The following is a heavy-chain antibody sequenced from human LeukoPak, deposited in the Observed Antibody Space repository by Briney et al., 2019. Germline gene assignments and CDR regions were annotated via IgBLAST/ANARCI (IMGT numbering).Heavy chain of an antibody. D-gene: IGHD3-10*01. CDR2: IYSGGAT. Sequence: GGSLRLSCAASGFTVSSSYMSWVRQAPGKGLEWVSVIYSGGATYYADSVKGRFTISRDNSKNTLYLQMNSLRVEDTAVYYCARDYYGSGSCPLGWGQGTLVTVSS. CDR3: ARDYYGSGSCPLG. CDR1: GFTVSSSY. J-gene: IGHJ4*02. V-gene: IGHV3-66*01.